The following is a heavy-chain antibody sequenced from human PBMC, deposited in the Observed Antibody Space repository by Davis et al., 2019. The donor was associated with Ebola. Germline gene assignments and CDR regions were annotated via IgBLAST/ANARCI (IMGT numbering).Heavy chain of an antibody. V-gene: IGHV4-30-4*02. Sequence: SETLSLTCTVSGGSISSGDYYWSWIRQPPGKGLEWIGYIYYSGSTYYNPSLKSRVTISVDTSMNQFSLKLSSVTAEDTAVYYCVRSHRQWLVGWFDPWGQGTLVTVSS. D-gene: IGHD6-19*01. CDR2: IYYSGST. CDR3: VRSHRQWLVGWFDP. CDR1: GGSISSGDYY. J-gene: IGHJ5*02.